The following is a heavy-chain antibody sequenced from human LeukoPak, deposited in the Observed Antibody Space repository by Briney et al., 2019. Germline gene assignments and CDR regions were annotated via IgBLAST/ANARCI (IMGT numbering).Heavy chain of an antibody. J-gene: IGHJ4*02. Sequence: TGGSLRLSCAASGFTFNTYWMSWVRQAPGKGLEWVANIKQDGSEKDYVDSVKGRFTISRDNSKNTLYLQMNSLRAEDTAVYYCAKEYDSSGYYYALADYWGQGTLVTVSS. CDR3: AKEYDSSGYYYALADY. V-gene: IGHV3-7*01. CDR1: GFTFNTYW. D-gene: IGHD3-22*01. CDR2: IKQDGSEK.